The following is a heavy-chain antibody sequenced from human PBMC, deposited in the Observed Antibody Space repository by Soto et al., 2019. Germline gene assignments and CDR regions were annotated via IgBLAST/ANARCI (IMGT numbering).Heavy chain of an antibody. CDR1: GGSISSGGYY. CDR3: AGGGGDYGAR. V-gene: IGHV4-31*03. CDR2: IYYSGST. D-gene: IGHD4-17*01. Sequence: QVQLQESGPGLVKPSQTLSRTCIVSGGSISSGGYYWSWIRQHPGKGLEGIGNIYYSGSTDYNPSLKSRVNIAVAPSKNQFSLKLSSVTAADTAVYYCAGGGGDYGARWGQGTLVTVSS. J-gene: IGHJ4*02.